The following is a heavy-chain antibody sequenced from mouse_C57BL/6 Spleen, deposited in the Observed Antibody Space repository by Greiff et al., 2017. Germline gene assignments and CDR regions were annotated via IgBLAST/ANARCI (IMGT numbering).Heavy chain of an antibody. V-gene: IGHV1-82*01. CDR2: IYPGDGDT. CDR1: GYAFSSSW. D-gene: IGHD2-4*01. Sequence: VTVVESGPELVKPGASVKISCKASGYAFSSSWMNWVKQRPGKGLEWIGRIYPGDGDTNYNGKFKGKATLTADKSSSTAYMQLSSLTSEDSAVYFCARLGLRWYFDVWGTGTTVTVSS. J-gene: IGHJ1*03. CDR3: ARLGLRWYFDV.